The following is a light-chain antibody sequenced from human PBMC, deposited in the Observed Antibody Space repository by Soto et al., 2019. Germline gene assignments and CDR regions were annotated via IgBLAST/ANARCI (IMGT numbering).Light chain of an antibody. V-gene: IGKV3-20*01. CDR1: QSVSSSY. CDR2: GAS. CDR3: QQYGSSRIT. J-gene: IGKJ5*01. Sequence: EIVLTPSPGTLFLSPGERATLSCRASQSVSSSYLAWYQQKPGQAPRLLIYGASSRATGIPDRFSGSGSGTDFTLTISRLEPEDFAVYYCQQYGSSRITFGQGTRLEIK.